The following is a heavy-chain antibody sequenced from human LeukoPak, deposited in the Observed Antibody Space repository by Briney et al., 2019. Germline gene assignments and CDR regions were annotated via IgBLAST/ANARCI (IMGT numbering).Heavy chain of an antibody. D-gene: IGHD2-2*01. CDR3: AKDGTRPAAMRYLDY. CDR2: ISGSGGST. CDR1: GFTFSSYA. Sequence: GGSLRLSCAASGFTFSSYAMSWVRQAPGKGLEWVSAISGSGGSTYYADSVKGRFTIPRDNSKNTLYLQMNSLRAEDTAVYYCAKDGTRPAAMRYLDYWGQGTLVTVSS. V-gene: IGHV3-23*01. J-gene: IGHJ4*02.